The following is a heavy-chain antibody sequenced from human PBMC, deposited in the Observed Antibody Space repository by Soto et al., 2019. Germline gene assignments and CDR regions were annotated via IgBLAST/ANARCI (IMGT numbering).Heavy chain of an antibody. J-gene: IGHJ5*02. CDR2: IYYSGST. CDR3: ARSLHFSSYNWLDP. D-gene: IGHD6-13*01. CDR1: GGSISSGGYY. V-gene: IGHV4-31*03. Sequence: LSLTCTVSGGSISSGGYYWSWIRQHPGKGLEWIGYIYYSGSTYYNPSLKSRVTISVDTSKNQFSLKLSSVTAADTAVYYCARSLHFSSYNWLDPWGQGTLVTVYS.